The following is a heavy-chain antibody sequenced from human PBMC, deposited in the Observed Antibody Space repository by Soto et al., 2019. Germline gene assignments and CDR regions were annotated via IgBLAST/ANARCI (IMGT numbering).Heavy chain of an antibody. D-gene: IGHD2-15*01. J-gene: IGHJ3*01. CDR3: AQMTVLTTPAFDV. Sequence: GGSLRLSCAASGFNFVLYAMTWVRQVPGKRLEWVSEISSSSGRTTRYADSVRGRFTISRDNSRNTLYLEMTNLRADDTATYFCAQMTVLTTPAFDVWGQGTLVTVSS. CDR2: ISSSSGRTT. V-gene: IGHV3-23*01. CDR1: GFNFVLYA.